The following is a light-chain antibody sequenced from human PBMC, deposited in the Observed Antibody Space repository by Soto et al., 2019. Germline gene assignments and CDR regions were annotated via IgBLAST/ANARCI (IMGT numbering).Light chain of an antibody. Sequence: QSALTQPASVSGSPGQSITISCTGTSSDVGSYNLVSWYQQHPGKAPKLMIYEGSKRPSGVSNRFSGSKSGNTASLTISGLPADVEADYYSFSYANSSPRYVFGPGTKLTVL. CDR1: SSDVGSYNL. CDR3: FSYANSSPRYV. V-gene: IGLV2-23*01. J-gene: IGLJ1*01. CDR2: EGS.